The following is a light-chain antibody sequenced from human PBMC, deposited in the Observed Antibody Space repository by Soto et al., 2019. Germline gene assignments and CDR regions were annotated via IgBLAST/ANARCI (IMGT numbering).Light chain of an antibody. Sequence: DIRMSQTPSSLYASVGDRVTITCRASQSLGTYLNWYQHKPGKAPKIIIYAASFLQPGVPSGFSGSGSGTEFTLTISSLQPEDFATYYCQQSYSTPWTFGQGTKVDIK. J-gene: IGKJ1*01. CDR1: QSLGTY. CDR2: AAS. CDR3: QQSYSTPWT. V-gene: IGKV1-39*01.